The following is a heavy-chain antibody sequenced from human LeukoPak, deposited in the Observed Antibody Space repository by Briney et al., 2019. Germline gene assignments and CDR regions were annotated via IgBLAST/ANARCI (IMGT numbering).Heavy chain of an antibody. CDR2: VNLQGGT. Sequence: PSGTLSLTCAVSCVSITQTNYWTLVRQPPGNGLEWIGEVNLQGGTNYNPSLLRRVAISVDTSANHLSLQMTSWTAAHAVVYYCSREGGSYRHIEYSGQVTLVTVSS. CDR3: SREGGSYRHIEY. D-gene: IGHD3-16*02. V-gene: IGHV4-4*02. CDR1: CVSITQTNY. J-gene: IGHJ4*02.